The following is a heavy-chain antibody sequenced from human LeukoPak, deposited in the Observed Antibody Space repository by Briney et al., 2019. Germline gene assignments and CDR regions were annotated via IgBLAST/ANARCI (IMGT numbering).Heavy chain of an antibody. J-gene: IGHJ4*02. Sequence: GGSLRLSCAASGFTFSSHWMSWVRQAPGKGLEWVANIKQDGSEKYYVDSVKGRFTISRDNAKNSLYLQMNSLRVEDTALYYCAKGGGPATVLTPNDYWGQGTLVTVSS. CDR1: GFTFSSHW. V-gene: IGHV3-7*03. CDR3: AKGGGPATVLTPNDY. CDR2: IKQDGSEK. D-gene: IGHD4-23*01.